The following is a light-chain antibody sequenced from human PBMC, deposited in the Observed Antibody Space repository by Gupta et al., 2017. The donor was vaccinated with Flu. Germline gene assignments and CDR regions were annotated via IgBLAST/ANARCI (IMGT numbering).Light chain of an antibody. CDR3: ASWDDSLNGWV. Sequence: QSVLTQPHSASGTPGQRVTISCSGSSSNIGSNTVHWFQQFPGTAPKLLIYSNHQRPTGVPDRFSGSKSGTSASLAISGLQSEDEAVYYCASWDDSLNGWVFGGGTKLTVL. J-gene: IGLJ3*02. CDR2: SNH. CDR1: SSNIGSNT. V-gene: IGLV1-44*01.